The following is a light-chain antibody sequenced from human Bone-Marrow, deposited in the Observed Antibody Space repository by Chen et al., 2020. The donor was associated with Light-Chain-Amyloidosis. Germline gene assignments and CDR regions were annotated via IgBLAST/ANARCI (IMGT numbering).Light chain of an antibody. Sequence: SYVLTQPSSVSVAPGQTATIAWGGNNIGSTSVHWYHQTPGQAPLLVVYDDSDRPSGIPERLSGSNSGNTATLTISRVEAGDEANYYCQVWDRSSDRPVFGGGTKLTVL. CDR3: QVWDRSSDRPV. J-gene: IGLJ3*02. CDR1: NIGSTS. CDR2: DDS. V-gene: IGLV3-21*02.